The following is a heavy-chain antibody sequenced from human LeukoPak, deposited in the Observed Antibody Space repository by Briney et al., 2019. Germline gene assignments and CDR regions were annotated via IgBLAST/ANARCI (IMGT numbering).Heavy chain of an antibody. CDR3: ARGVRYQLPRDFWSGYQSNYYYYGMDV. V-gene: IGHV3-30-3*01. J-gene: IGHJ6*02. D-gene: IGHD3-3*01. Sequence: QSGGSLRLSCAASGFTFSSYAMHWVRQAPGKGLEWVAVISYDGSNKYYADSVKGRFTISGDNSKNTLYLQMNSLRAEDTAVYYCARGVRYQLPRDFWSGYQSNYYYYGMDVWGQGTTVTVSS. CDR2: ISYDGSNK. CDR1: GFTFSSYA.